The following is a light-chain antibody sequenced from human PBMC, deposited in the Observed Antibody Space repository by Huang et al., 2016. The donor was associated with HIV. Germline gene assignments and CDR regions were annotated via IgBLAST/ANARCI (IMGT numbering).Light chain of an antibody. CDR1: QIINSY. Sequence: EIVLTQSPVTLSLSPGERATLSCRASQIINSYFAWYQQKPGQAPRLLIYDASKRATGIPVRCSGSGSGTDFTLTISSLEPEDFAVYYCQQRSNWPHTFGQGTNLEIK. CDR3: QQRSNWPHT. J-gene: IGKJ2*01. CDR2: DAS. V-gene: IGKV3-11*01.